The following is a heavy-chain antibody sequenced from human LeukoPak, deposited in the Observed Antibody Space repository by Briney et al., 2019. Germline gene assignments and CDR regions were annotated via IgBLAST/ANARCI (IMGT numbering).Heavy chain of an antibody. CDR3: ASQKAYYILTGYYPNWFDP. CDR2: IYYSGST. CDR1: GGSISSSSYY. V-gene: IGHV4-39*01. D-gene: IGHD3-9*01. Sequence: AEPLSLTCTVSGGSISSSSYYWGWIRQPPGEGLEWIGSIYYSGSTYYYPSLKSRVTISVDTSKHQFSLKLSTVTAADTAVYYCASQKAYYILTGYYPNWFDPWGEGTLVTVSS. J-gene: IGHJ5*02.